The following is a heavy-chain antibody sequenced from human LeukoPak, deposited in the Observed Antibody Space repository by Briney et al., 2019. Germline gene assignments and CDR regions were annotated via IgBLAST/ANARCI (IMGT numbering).Heavy chain of an antibody. V-gene: IGHV3-30*04. CDR3: AKIDGGYYPYFDY. CDR1: GFTFSSYA. Sequence: GGSLRLSCAASGFTFSSYAMHWIRQAPGKGLEWVAVISYDGSNKYNADSVKGRFTISRDNSKSTLYLQMDSLRAEDTAVYYCAKIDGGYYPYFDYWGQGTLVTVSS. D-gene: IGHD4-23*01. CDR2: ISYDGSNK. J-gene: IGHJ4*02.